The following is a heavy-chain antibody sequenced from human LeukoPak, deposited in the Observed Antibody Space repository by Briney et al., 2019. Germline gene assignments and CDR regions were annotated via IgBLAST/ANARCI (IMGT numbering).Heavy chain of an antibody. V-gene: IGHV5-51*01. J-gene: IGHJ4*02. CDR1: GYIFTSYW. Sequence: GGSLQISCKGSGYIFTSYWIGWVRQLPGKGLEWMGIIYPGDSDTRYSPSFQGQVTISADKSISTAYLQWSSLKASDTAMYYCARGEMRYCSGGYCYDYCGQGTLVTVSS. CDR3: ARGEMRYCSGGYCYDY. D-gene: IGHD2-15*01. CDR2: IYPGDSDT.